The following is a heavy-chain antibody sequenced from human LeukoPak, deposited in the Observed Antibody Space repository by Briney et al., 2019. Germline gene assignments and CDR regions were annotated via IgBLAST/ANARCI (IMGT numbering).Heavy chain of an antibody. Sequence: PGGSLRLSCAASGFTFSDYYMSWIRQAPGKGLEWVSYISSSGSTIYYADSVKGRFTISRDNAKNSLYLQMNSLRAEDTAVYYCARDKSSSWGYYYGMDVWGQGTTVTVSS. V-gene: IGHV3-11*01. CDR3: ARDKSSSWGYYYGMDV. CDR2: ISSSGSTI. J-gene: IGHJ6*02. D-gene: IGHD6-13*01. CDR1: GFTFSDYY.